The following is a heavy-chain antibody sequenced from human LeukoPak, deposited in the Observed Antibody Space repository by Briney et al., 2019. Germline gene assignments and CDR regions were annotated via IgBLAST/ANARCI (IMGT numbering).Heavy chain of an antibody. CDR3: ARVEGPTGPDY. CDR2: MNPNSGNT. Sequence: ASVKVSCKASGGTFSSYAISWVRQAPGQGLEWMGWMNPNSGNTGYAQKFQGRVTMTRNTSISTAYMELSSLRSEDTAVYYCARVEGPTGPDYWGQGTLVTVSS. V-gene: IGHV1-8*02. J-gene: IGHJ4*02. CDR1: GGTFSSYA. D-gene: IGHD7-27*01.